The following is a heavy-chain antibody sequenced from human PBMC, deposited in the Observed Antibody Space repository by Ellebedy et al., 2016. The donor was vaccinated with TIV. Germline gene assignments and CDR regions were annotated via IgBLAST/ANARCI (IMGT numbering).Heavy chain of an antibody. CDR3: AKENYGMDV. V-gene: IGHV4-34*01. CDR1: GGSFSGYY. CDR2: INHSGST. Sequence: MPSETLSLTCAVYGGSFSGYYWSWIRQSPGKGLEWIGEINHSGSTNYNPSLKSRVSMSVDKSKNQFSLNLNSVSAADTAVYYCAKENYGMDVWGQGTTVIVSS. J-gene: IGHJ6*02.